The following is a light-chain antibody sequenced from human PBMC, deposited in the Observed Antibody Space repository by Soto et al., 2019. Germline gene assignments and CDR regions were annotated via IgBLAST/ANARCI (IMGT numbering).Light chain of an antibody. CDR2: FXS. V-gene: IGKV1-39*01. J-gene: IGKJ5*01. CDR3: QQSYGAPST. Sequence: DSHMTQSPSSLSSSVGDRVPITXRASQSIIIYLDWYQQKAGXAPQXXXYFXSSLQRGGPSRLSGSGSGTDFTLTISSLQPEYFSDYYCQQSYGAPSTFGQGTRLEIK. CDR1: QSIIIY.